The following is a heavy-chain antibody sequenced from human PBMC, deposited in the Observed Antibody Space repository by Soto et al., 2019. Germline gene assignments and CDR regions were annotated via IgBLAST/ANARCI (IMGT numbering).Heavy chain of an antibody. V-gene: IGHV1-18*01. CDR3: AREPQRIFGVANWFEP. J-gene: IGHJ5*02. CDR1: GYTFTTFG. D-gene: IGHD3-3*01. Sequence: ASVKVSCKASGYTFTTFGISWVRQAPGQGLEWMGWISGYSANTNYAQKLQGRVTMTTDTSTSTAYMELRSLRSDDTAVYYCAREPQRIFGVANWFEPWGQGTLVTVSS. CDR2: ISGYSANT.